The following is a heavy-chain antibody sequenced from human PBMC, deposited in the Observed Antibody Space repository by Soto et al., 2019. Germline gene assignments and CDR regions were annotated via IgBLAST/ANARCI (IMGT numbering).Heavy chain of an antibody. V-gene: IGHV3-21*01. Sequence: PGGSLRLSCAASGLTFSSYSMNWVRQAPGKGLEWVSSISSSSSYIYYADSVKGRFTISRDNAKNSLYLQMNSLRAEDTAVYYCARVWVITGTLFSPSCFDYWGQGTLVTVSS. CDR3: ARVWVITGTLFSPSCFDY. D-gene: IGHD1-20*01. CDR2: ISSSSSYI. CDR1: GLTFSSYS. J-gene: IGHJ4*02.